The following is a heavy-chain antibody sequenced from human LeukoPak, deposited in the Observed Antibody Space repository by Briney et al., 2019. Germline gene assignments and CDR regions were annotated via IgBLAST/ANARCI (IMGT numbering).Heavy chain of an antibody. V-gene: IGHV3-66*01. CDR2: IYSGGST. CDR1: GFTVSSNY. Sequence: GGSLRLSCAASGFTVSSNYMSWVRQAPGKGLEWVSVIYSGGSTYYADSVKGRFTISRDNSKDTLYLQMNSLRAEDTAVYYCARESRSYFDYWGQGTLVTVSS. J-gene: IGHJ4*02. CDR3: ARESRSYFDY.